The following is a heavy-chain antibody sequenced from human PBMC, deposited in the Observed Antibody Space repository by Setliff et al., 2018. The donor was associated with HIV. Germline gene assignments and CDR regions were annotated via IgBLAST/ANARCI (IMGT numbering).Heavy chain of an antibody. CDR2: MHPNSGGT. D-gene: IGHD6-19*01. Sequence: ASVKVSCKASGYTFTDYYIKWVRQAPGEGLEWLGWMHPNSGGTSYAQKFQGRVTITRDTSANTAYTELSSLRSEDTAVYYCARDGGFKAVAGLDYWGQGTLVTVSS. V-gene: IGHV1-8*03. CDR1: GYTFTDYY. CDR3: ARDGGFKAVAGLDY. J-gene: IGHJ4*02.